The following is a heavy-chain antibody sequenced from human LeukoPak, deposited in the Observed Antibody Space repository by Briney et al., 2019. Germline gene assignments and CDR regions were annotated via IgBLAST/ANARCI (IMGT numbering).Heavy chain of an antibody. V-gene: IGHV4-34*01. D-gene: IGHD6-19*01. Sequence: SETLSLTCAVYGGSFSGYYWSWIRQPPGKGLEWIGEINHSGSTNYNPSLRSRVTISVDTSKNQFSLKLSSVTAADTAVYYCAREVRCSSGWKILDVWGQGTTVTVSS. CDR2: INHSGST. CDR3: AREVRCSSGWKILDV. J-gene: IGHJ6*02. CDR1: GGSFSGYY.